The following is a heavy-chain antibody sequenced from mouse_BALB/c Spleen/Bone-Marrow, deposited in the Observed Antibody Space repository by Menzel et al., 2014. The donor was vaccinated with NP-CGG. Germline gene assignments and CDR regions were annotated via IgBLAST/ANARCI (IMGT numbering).Heavy chain of an antibody. CDR2: IYPGNGDT. V-gene: IGHV1-12*01. D-gene: IGHD2-1*01. CDR3: ARSYGNPYYFDD. Sequence: QVQLQQSGAELVKPGASVKLSCKASGYTFTTYNMHWVKQTPGQGLEWIGAIYPGNGDTSYNQKFKSKATLTADKSSSTAFMQLSSLTSEVSACYCCARSYGNPYYFDDWGPGTTVTVSS. CDR1: GYTFTTYN. J-gene: IGHJ2*01.